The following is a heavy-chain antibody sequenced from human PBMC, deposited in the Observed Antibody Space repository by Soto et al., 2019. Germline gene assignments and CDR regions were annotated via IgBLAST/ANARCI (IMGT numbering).Heavy chain of an antibody. CDR2: ISYDGNEK. J-gene: IGHJ4*02. CDR1: GFIFSNYG. V-gene: IGHV3-30*18. CDR3: AKEGALSGWTYGDC. Sequence: QVQLVESGGGVVQPGRSLRLSCAASGFIFSNYGMHWVRQAPGKGLEWVAVISYDGNEKHYADSVKGRFTISRDNSKDTRSLQMNSLRAEATAVYYCAKEGALSGWTYGDCWGQGTLVTVSS. D-gene: IGHD6-19*01.